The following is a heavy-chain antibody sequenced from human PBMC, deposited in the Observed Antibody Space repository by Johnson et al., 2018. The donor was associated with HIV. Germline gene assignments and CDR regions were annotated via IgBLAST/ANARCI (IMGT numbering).Heavy chain of an antibody. J-gene: IGHJ3*02. CDR3: AKVRWLGLDNEAFDS. CDR1: GFTFSSYA. CDR2: ISHDATKK. D-gene: IGHD6-19*01. V-gene: IGHV3-30-3*02. Sequence: QMQLVESGGGVVQPGRSLRLSCKASGFTFSSYAMHWVRQPPGKGLEWVAVISHDATKKHYPGSVKGRFTLSRDNSKNTLYLQMHSLRLEDTAVYYCAKVRWLGLDNEAFDSWGQGTMVTVS.